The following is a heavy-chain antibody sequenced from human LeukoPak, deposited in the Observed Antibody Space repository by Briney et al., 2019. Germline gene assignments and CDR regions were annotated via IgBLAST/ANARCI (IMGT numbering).Heavy chain of an antibody. Sequence: GGSLRLSCAASGFTLSTYWMHWVRQAPGTGLVWVARINEHGSITDYADSVKGRFNISRDNAKNTLYLRVNNLGVDDTAIYYCARDVAGSGSHWGQGTLVAVSS. CDR2: INEHGSIT. CDR1: GFTLSTYW. D-gene: IGHD3-10*01. CDR3: ARDVAGSGSH. V-gene: IGHV3-74*01. J-gene: IGHJ4*02.